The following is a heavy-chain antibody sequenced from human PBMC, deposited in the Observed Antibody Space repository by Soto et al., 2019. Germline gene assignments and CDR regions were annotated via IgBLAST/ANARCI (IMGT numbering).Heavy chain of an antibody. Sequence: GGSLRLSCAASGFTFDDYAMHWVRQAPGKGLEWVSYISSSSSYTNYADSVKGRFTISRDNAKNSLYLQMNSLRAEDTAVYYCARDHHRYSGYDYVDFWGQGILVTVSS. J-gene: IGHJ4*02. D-gene: IGHD5-12*01. CDR1: GFTFDDYA. CDR2: ISSSSSYT. CDR3: ARDHHRYSGYDYVDF. V-gene: IGHV3-11*05.